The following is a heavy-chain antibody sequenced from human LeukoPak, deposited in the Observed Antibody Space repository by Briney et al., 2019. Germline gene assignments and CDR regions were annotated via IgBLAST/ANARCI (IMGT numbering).Heavy chain of an antibody. CDR1: GGSISSGGYY. V-gene: IGHV4-31*03. D-gene: IGHD5-12*01. CDR2: IYYSGST. Sequence: ASETLSLTCTVSGGSISSGGYYWSWIRQHPGKGLEWIGYIYYSGSTYYNPSLKSRVTISVDTSKNQFSLKLTSVTAADTAVYYGARAGGQWLRALDYWGQGTLVTVSS. J-gene: IGHJ4*02. CDR3: ARAGGQWLRALDY.